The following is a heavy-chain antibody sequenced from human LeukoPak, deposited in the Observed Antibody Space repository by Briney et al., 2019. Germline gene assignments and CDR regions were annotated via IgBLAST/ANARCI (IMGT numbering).Heavy chain of an antibody. CDR3: AKGMVFDY. J-gene: IGHJ4*02. CDR2: IGTGGIAT. Sequence: GGSLRLSCAASGFTFSSYAMSWVRQAPGKGLEWVSAIGTGGIATYYADSVKGRFTISRDNSKNTLYLQMNTLGAEDTAVYYCAKGMVFDYWGRGTLVTVSS. V-gene: IGHV3-23*01. D-gene: IGHD2-8*01. CDR1: GFTFSSYA.